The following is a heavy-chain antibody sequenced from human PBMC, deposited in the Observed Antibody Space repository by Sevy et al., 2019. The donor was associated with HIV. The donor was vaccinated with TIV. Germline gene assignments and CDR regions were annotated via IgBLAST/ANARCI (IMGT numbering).Heavy chain of an antibody. J-gene: IGHJ3*02. D-gene: IGHD6-13*01. CDR1: GYTSTGYY. Sequence: ASVKVSCKASGYTSTGYYMHWVRQAPGQGLEWMGWINPNSGGTNYAQKFQGRVTMTRDTSISTAYMELSRLRSDDTAVYYCARDQVAAAPQYAFDIWGQGTMVTVSS. CDR2: INPNSGGT. V-gene: IGHV1-2*02. CDR3: ARDQVAAAPQYAFDI.